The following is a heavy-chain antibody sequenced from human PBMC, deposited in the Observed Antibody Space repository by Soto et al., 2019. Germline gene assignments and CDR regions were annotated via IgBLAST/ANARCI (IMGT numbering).Heavy chain of an antibody. Sequence: ASETLSLTCAVSGGSINSGGHYWSWIRQHPGKGLEWIGYTYYSGSTYYNPSLQSRVTISLDTSKSHFSLKLSSMTAADTAVYYCARGLYTSSTSYFDYWGQETLVTVSS. CDR1: GGSINSGGHY. CDR2: TYYSGST. CDR3: ARGLYTSSTSYFDY. J-gene: IGHJ4*02. V-gene: IGHV4-31*11. D-gene: IGHD6-6*01.